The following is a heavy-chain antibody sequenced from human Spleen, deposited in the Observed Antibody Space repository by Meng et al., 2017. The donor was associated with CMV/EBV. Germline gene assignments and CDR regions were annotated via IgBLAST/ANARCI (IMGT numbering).Heavy chain of an antibody. D-gene: IGHD5-18*01. CDR1: GGSMSYYY. V-gene: IGHV4-59*12. CDR2: IYYSGST. J-gene: IGHJ6*02. CDR3: ARLRYSYGPRVMDV. Sequence: GSLRLSCTVSGGSMSYYYWSWIRQPPGKGLEWIGHIYYSGSTNYNPSLTSRVTMTADTSRNQFSLKLSSVTAADTAVYYCARLRYSYGPRVMDVWGQGTTVTVSS.